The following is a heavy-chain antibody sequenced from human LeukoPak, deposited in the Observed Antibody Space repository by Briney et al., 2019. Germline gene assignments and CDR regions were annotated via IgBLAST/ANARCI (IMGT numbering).Heavy chain of an antibody. D-gene: IGHD2-8*01. V-gene: IGHV3-30*19. J-gene: IGHJ4*02. CDR3: ARDRCTNGVCYMAFDY. Sequence: GGSLRLSCAASGFTFSSYGMHWVRQAPGKGLEWVAVISYDGSNKYYADSVKGRFTISRDNSKNTLYLQMNSLRAEDTAVYYCARDRCTNGVCYMAFDYWGQGTLVTVSS. CDR1: GFTFSSYG. CDR2: ISYDGSNK.